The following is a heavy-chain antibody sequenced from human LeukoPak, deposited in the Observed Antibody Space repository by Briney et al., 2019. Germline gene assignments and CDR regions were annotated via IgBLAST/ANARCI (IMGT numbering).Heavy chain of an antibody. CDR3: ARDALDGYNFPYLFDY. D-gene: IGHD5-24*01. CDR1: GFTFSSYA. Sequence: GGSLRLSCAASGFTFSSYAMHWVRQAPGKGLEWVAVVSYDGSNKYYADSVKGRFTISRDNSKNTLYLQMNSLRAEDTAVYYCARDALDGYNFPYLFDYWGQGTLVTVSS. J-gene: IGHJ4*02. CDR2: VSYDGSNK. V-gene: IGHV3-30-3*01.